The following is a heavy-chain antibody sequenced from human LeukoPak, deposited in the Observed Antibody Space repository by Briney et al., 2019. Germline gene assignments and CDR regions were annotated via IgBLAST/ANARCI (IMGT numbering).Heavy chain of an antibody. Sequence: ASVTVSCKVSGYTLTELSMHWVRQAPGQGLEWMGIINPSGGSTSYAQKFQGRVTMTRDTSTSTVYMELSSLRSEDTAVYYCASMKRWLQFDYWGQGTLVTVSS. D-gene: IGHD5-24*01. CDR2: INPSGGST. V-gene: IGHV1-46*01. J-gene: IGHJ4*02. CDR3: ASMKRWLQFDY. CDR1: GYTLTELS.